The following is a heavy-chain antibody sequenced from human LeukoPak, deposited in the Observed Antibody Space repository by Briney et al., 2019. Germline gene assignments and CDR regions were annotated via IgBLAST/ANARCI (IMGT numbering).Heavy chain of an antibody. D-gene: IGHD3-22*01. CDR3: ARDYYDSSGPYYYYMDV. V-gene: IGHV4-30-4*07. Sequence: SETLSLTCAVSGGSISSGGYSWSWIRQPPGKGLEWIGYIYYSGSTYYNPSLKSRVTISVDTSKNQFSLKLSSVTAADTAVYYCARDYYDSSGPYYYYMDVWGKGTTVTVSS. CDR2: IYYSGST. CDR1: GGSISSGGYS. J-gene: IGHJ6*03.